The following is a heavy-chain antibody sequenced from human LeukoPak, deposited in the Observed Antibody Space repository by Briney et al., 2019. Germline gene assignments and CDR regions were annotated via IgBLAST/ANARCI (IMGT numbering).Heavy chain of an antibody. CDR2: IIPIFGTA. V-gene: IGHV1-69*13. Sequence: SVKVSCKASGGTFSSYAISWVRQAPGQGLEWMGGIIPIFGTASYAQKFQGRVTITADESTSTAYMELSSLRSEDTAVYYCARGHDGDYYYYYYMDVWGKGTTVTVSS. CDR3: ARGHDGDYYYYYYMDV. CDR1: GGTFSSYA. D-gene: IGHD3-16*01. J-gene: IGHJ6*03.